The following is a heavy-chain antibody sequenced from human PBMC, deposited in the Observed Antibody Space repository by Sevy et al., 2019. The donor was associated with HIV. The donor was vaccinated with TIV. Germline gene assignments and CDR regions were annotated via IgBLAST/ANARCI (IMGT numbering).Heavy chain of an antibody. CDR3: ARVPYSGSYGHFDY. CDR2: IDTSGST. CDR1: SGSISSYY. D-gene: IGHD1-26*01. V-gene: IGHV4-4*07. J-gene: IGHJ4*02. Sequence: SETLSLTCTVSSGSISSYYWSWIRQPAGKGLEWIGRIDTSGSTNYNPSLKYRVTMSVDTSKNHFSLKLTSVTAADTAVYYCARVPYSGSYGHFDYWGQGTLVTVSS.